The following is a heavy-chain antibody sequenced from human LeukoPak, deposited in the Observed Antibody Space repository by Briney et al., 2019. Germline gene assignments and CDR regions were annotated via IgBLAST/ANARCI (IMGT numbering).Heavy chain of an antibody. D-gene: IGHD3-10*01. CDR1: GFIFSSYV. J-gene: IGHJ4*02. CDR2: ISYDGSDK. CDR3: ARDLDGSGTFDY. V-gene: IGHV3-33*08. Sequence: GRALRLSCAASGFIFSSYVMHWVRQAPGKGLEWVAVISYDGSDKYYADSVKGRFTISRDNAKNSLYLHMNGLRAEDTAVYYCARDLDGSGTFDYWGQGTLVTVSS.